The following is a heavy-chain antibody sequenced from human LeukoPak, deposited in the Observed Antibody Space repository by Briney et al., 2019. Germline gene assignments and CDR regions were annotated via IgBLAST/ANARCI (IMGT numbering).Heavy chain of an antibody. D-gene: IGHD5/OR15-5a*01. CDR3: ARRGPEIVSTIDY. CDR1: GFTVSGNY. Sequence: GGSLRLSCAASGFTVSGNYMSWVRQAPGKGLVWVSRINGDGSTTAYAESVKGRFTISRDNAKNTLYLQMNSLRAEDTAVYYCARRGPEIVSTIDYWGKGTLVTVSS. CDR2: INGDGSTT. J-gene: IGHJ4*02. V-gene: IGHV3-74*01.